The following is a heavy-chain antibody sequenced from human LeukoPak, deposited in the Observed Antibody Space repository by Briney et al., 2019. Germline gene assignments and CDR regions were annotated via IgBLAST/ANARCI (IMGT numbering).Heavy chain of an antibody. CDR1: GYTFTSYD. Sequence: ASVKVSCKASGYTFTSYDINWVRQATGQGLEWMGWMNPNSGGTNYAQKFQGRVTMTRDTSISTAYMELSRLRSDDTAVYYCARDGGILNYYYMDVWGKGTTVTISS. J-gene: IGHJ6*03. CDR2: MNPNSGGT. CDR3: ARDGGILNYYYMDV. D-gene: IGHD2-8*01. V-gene: IGHV1-2*02.